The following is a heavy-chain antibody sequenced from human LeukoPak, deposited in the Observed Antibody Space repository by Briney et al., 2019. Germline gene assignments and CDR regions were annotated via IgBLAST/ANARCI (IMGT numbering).Heavy chain of an antibody. CDR1: GGSISSYY. V-gene: IGHV4-59*01. Sequence: SKTLSLTCTVSGGSISSYYWSWIRQPPGKGLEWIGYIYYSGSTNYNPSLKSRVTISVDTSKNQFSLKLSSVTAADTAVYYCARGSMVRGPNYYYGMDVWGQGTTVTVSS. D-gene: IGHD3-10*01. CDR3: ARGSMVRGPNYYYGMDV. J-gene: IGHJ6*02. CDR2: IYYSGST.